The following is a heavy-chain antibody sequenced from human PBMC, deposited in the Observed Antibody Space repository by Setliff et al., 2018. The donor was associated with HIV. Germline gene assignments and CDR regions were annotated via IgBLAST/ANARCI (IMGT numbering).Heavy chain of an antibody. V-gene: IGHV4-34*01. J-gene: IGHJ5*02. CDR3: AREHYTFHGSGVPRGARFDP. CDR1: GGSFSGSFSPYY. D-gene: IGHD3-10*01. CDR2: INHSGST. Sequence: SETLSLTCAVYGGSFSGSFSPYYWNWIRQPPGKGLEWIGKINHSGSTKYNPSLKSRVTLSVASAKNFFSLKLTSVTAAATAVYYCAREHYTFHGSGVPRGARFDPWGQGTLVTVSS.